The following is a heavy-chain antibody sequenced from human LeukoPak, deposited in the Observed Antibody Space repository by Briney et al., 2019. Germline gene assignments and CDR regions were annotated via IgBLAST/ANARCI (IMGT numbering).Heavy chain of an antibody. D-gene: IGHD5-12*01. CDR3: EREEWLRHFAY. Sequence: ASVKVSCKASGYTFTTFAMHWVRQAPGQRLEWMGWINVGTGKTKYSQKFQHRLTITRDTTASTAYMDLSSLRYEDTAVYYCEREEWLRHFAYWGQGTLVTVSS. CDR1: GYTFTTFA. V-gene: IGHV1-3*01. CDR2: INVGTGKT. J-gene: IGHJ4*02.